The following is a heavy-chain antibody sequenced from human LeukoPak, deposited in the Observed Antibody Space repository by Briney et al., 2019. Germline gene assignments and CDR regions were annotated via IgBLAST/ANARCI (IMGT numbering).Heavy chain of an antibody. CDR3: AKDPRANWIFGWSDP. J-gene: IGHJ5*02. CDR2: ISGSDGST. D-gene: IGHD3-3*01. Sequence: PGGSLRLSCAASGFTFSNYAMTWVRQAPGKGLEWVSAISGSDGSTYYADSVKGRFTISRDNSKNTLNLQVNSLRAEDTAVYFCAKDPRANWIFGWSDPWGQGTLVTVSS. V-gene: IGHV3-23*01. CDR1: GFTFSNYA.